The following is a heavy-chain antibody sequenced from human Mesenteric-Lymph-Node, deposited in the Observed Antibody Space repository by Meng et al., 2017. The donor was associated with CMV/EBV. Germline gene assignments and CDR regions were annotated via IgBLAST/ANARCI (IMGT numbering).Heavy chain of an antibody. J-gene: IGHJ6*02. Sequence: ASVKVSCKASGYTFTSYDINWVRQATGQGLEWMGWMNPNSGNTGYAQKFQGRVTITRNTSISTAYMELSSLRSEDTAVYYCARGRAYSGSYLDYYYGIDVWGQGTTVTVSS. CDR3: ARGRAYSGSYLDYYYGIDV. V-gene: IGHV1-8*03. CDR1: GYTFTSYD. D-gene: IGHD1-26*01. CDR2: MNPNSGNT.